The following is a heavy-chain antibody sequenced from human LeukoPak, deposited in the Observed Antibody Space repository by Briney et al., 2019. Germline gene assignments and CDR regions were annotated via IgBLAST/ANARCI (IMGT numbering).Heavy chain of an antibody. CDR1: GGTFSSYA. Sequence: SVKVSCKASGGTFSSYAISWVRQAPGQGLEWMGGIIPIFGTTNYAQKFQGRVTITADESTSTAYMELSSLRSEDTAVYYCASGYSSSSGLYYFDYWGQGTLVTVSS. CDR2: IIPIFGTT. V-gene: IGHV1-69*13. D-gene: IGHD6-6*01. CDR3: ASGYSSSSGLYYFDY. J-gene: IGHJ4*02.